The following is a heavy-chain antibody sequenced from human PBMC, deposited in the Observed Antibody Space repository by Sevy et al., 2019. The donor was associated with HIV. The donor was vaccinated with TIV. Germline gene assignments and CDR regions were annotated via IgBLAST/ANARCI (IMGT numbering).Heavy chain of an antibody. CDR3: ARGVSYSSSYYFDY. CDR1: GGSISSYY. Sequence: SETLSVTCTVSGGSISSYYWSWIRQPAGKGLEWIGRIYTSGSTNYNPSLKSRVTMSVDTSKNQFSLKLSSVTAADTAVYYCARGVSYSSSYYFDYWGQGTLVTVSS. V-gene: IGHV4-4*07. CDR2: IYTSGST. J-gene: IGHJ4*02. D-gene: IGHD6-19*01.